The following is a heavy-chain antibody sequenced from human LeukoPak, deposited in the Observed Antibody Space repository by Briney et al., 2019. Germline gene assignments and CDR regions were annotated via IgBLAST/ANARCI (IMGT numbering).Heavy chain of an antibody. Sequence: GGSLRLSCAASGFTFSSYSMNWVRQAPGKGLEWVANIKQDGSEKYYVASVKGRFTISRDNAKNSLYLQMNSLRAEDTAVYYCARQYWYFDLWGRGTLVTVSS. CDR3: ARQYWYFDL. V-gene: IGHV3-7*01. J-gene: IGHJ2*01. CDR2: IKQDGSEK. CDR1: GFTFSSYS.